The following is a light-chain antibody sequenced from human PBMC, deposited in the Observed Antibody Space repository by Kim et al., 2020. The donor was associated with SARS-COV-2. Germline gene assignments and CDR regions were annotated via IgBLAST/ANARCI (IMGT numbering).Light chain of an antibody. CDR1: SSDIGGYNY. Sequence: GQSITISCTGTSSDIGGYNYVSWYQQHPGKAPNLLIYDVTKWPSGVSNRFSGSKSGNTASLTISGLQAEDEADYYCSSYTSSKTWVFGGGTRLTVL. CDR3: SSYTSSKTWV. CDR2: DVT. V-gene: IGLV2-14*03. J-gene: IGLJ3*02.